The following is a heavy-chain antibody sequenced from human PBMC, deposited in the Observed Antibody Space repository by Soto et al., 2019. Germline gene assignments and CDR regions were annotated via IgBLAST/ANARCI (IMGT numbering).Heavy chain of an antibody. V-gene: IGHV1-8*01. CDR3: ARVSMGSSSEDFQH. Sequence: QVQLVQSGAEVKKPGASVKVSCKASGYSFTSYDINWVRQATGQGLEWMGWMNPNSGNTGYAQKFQGRVTMTRNTSISTAYLELSSLRSEDTAVYYCARVSMGSSSEDFQHWGQGTLVTVSS. J-gene: IGHJ1*01. D-gene: IGHD6-6*01. CDR1: GYSFTSYD. CDR2: MNPNSGNT.